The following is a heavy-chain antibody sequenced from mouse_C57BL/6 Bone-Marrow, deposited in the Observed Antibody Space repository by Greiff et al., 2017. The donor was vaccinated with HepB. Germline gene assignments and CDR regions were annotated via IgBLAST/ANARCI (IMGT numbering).Heavy chain of an antibody. CDR3: ARHYYGSPWFAY. D-gene: IGHD1-1*01. V-gene: IGHV5-17*01. Sequence: EVQRVESGGGLVKPGGSLKLSCAASGFTFSDYGMHWVRQAPEKGLEWVAYISSGSSTIYYADTVKGRFTISRDNAKNTLFLRMTSLRSEDTAMYYCARHYYGSPWFAYWGQGTLVTVSA. J-gene: IGHJ3*01. CDR2: ISSGSSTI. CDR1: GFTFSDYG.